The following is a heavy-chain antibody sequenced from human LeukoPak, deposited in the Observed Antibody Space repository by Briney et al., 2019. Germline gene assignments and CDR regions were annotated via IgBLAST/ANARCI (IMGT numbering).Heavy chain of an antibody. Sequence: GGSLRLSCAASGFTFSSYAMHWVRQAPGKGLEWVAVISYDGSNKYYADSVKGRFTTSRDNSKNTLYLQMNSLRAEDTAVYYCARPPIVGATQGREYYFDYWGQGTLVTVSS. V-gene: IGHV3-30-3*01. D-gene: IGHD1-26*01. J-gene: IGHJ4*02. CDR3: ARPPIVGATQGREYYFDY. CDR2: ISYDGSNK. CDR1: GFTFSSYA.